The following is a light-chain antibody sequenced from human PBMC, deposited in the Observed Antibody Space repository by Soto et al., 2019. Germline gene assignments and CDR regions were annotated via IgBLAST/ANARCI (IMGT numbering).Light chain of an antibody. CDR3: SSFSSITREV. J-gene: IGLJ2*01. CDR1: SNDIGGYSY. V-gene: IGLV2-11*01. Sequence: QSALTQPRSVSGSPGQSVAISCTGTSNDIGGYSYVSWYQQHPGKTPKLMIYEVSNRPSGVSHRFSGSKSGNTASLTISGLQTEDEADYYCSSFSSITREVFGGGTKLTVL. CDR2: EVS.